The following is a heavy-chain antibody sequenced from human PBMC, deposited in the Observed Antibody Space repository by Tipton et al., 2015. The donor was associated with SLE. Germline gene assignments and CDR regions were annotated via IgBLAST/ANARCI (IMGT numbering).Heavy chain of an antibody. Sequence: LRLSCAASGFTFSSYSMNWVRQPPGKGLEWIGEINHSGSTNYNPSLKSRVTISVDTSKNQFSLKLSSVTAADTAVYYCARALYGMDVWGQGTTVTVSS. J-gene: IGHJ6*02. CDR3: ARALYGMDV. CDR2: INHSGST. CDR1: GFTFSSYS. V-gene: IGHV4-34*01.